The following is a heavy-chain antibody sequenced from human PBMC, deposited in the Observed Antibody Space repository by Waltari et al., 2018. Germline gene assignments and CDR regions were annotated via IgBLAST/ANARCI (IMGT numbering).Heavy chain of an antibody. CDR1: GFTFSSYW. D-gene: IGHD4-17*01. J-gene: IGHJ6*03. CDR3: ARVFVYGANSGKRPMDV. Sequence: EVQMVESGGGLVQPGGSLRLSCVASGFTFSSYWMTWVRQAQGKGLEWVANIKQDGSENYYVDSVKGRFTISRDDAKNSLYLQMNSLRNEDTAVYFCARVFVYGANSGKRPMDVWGKGTTVTVSS. V-gene: IGHV3-7*01. CDR2: IKQDGSEN.